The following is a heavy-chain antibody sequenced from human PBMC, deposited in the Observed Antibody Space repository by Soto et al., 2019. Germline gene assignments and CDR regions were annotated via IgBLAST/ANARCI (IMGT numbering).Heavy chain of an antibody. CDR1: CGSFSGYY. CDR3: ARGLRVIAAAGTHYFDY. D-gene: IGHD6-13*01. V-gene: IGHV4-34*01. CDR2: INHSGST. Sequence: PSETLSLTCAVYCGSFSGYYWSWIRQPPGKGLEWIGEINHSGSTNYNPSLKSRVTISVDTSKNQFSLKLSSVTAADTAVYYCARGLRVIAAAGTHYFDYWGQGTLVTVSS. J-gene: IGHJ4*02.